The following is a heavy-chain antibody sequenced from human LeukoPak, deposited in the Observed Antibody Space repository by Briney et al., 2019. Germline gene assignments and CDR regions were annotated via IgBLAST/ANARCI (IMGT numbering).Heavy chain of an antibody. Sequence: GGSLRLSCAASGFTVSSNYMSWVRQAPGKGLEWVSVIYSGGSTYYADSVKGRFTISGDNSKNTLYLQMNSLRAEDTAVYYCASEYNWNYDAFDIWGQGTMVTVSS. J-gene: IGHJ3*02. D-gene: IGHD1-7*01. CDR1: GFTVSSNY. CDR3: ASEYNWNYDAFDI. V-gene: IGHV3-66*02. CDR2: IYSGGST.